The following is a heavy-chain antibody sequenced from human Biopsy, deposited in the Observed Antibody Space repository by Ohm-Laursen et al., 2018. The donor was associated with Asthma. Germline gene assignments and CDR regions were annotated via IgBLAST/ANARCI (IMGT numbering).Heavy chain of an antibody. CDR1: GGTFNTYV. CDR2: INSVFGTT. J-gene: IGHJ4*02. D-gene: IGHD2-2*01. Sequence: SSVKVSCKPLGGTFNTYVIGWARQAPGQGLEWMGGINSVFGTTTYPQKFQDRVTITADDSTGTVYMELSSLRSEDTAVYYCARKAGSCISRTCYSLDFWGQGTLVTVSS. V-gene: IGHV1-69*01. CDR3: ARKAGSCISRTCYSLDF.